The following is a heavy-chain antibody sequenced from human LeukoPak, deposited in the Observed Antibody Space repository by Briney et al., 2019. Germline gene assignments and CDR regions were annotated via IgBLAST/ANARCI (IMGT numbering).Heavy chain of an antibody. Sequence: SETLSLTCTVSGYSIRSGFYWGWIRQPPGKGLEWIGNIYHSGITYSTPPLKSRVTISVDTSKNQFYLKLSSVSAADTAVYYCARAVGIFDWLHFFDYWGQGTLVTVSS. CDR1: GYSIRSGFY. D-gene: IGHD3-9*01. CDR2: IYHSGIT. J-gene: IGHJ4*02. CDR3: ARAVGIFDWLHFFDY. V-gene: IGHV4-38-2*02.